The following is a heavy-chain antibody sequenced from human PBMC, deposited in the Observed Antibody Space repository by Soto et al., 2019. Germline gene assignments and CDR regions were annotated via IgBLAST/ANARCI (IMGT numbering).Heavy chain of an antibody. CDR2: IYYTGST. J-gene: IGHJ4*02. Sequence: QVQVQQSGPGLVKPSETLSLTCTVSGGSITNYYRSWVRQPPGKGLESIGYIYYTGSTNYSPSLKSRVTMSMDTSNSQFSLKLTSVTAADTAVYYCARLSGSGWYTAAYWGQGTLVTVSS. CDR3: ARLSGSGWYTAAY. V-gene: IGHV4-59*08. CDR1: GGSITNYY. D-gene: IGHD6-19*01.